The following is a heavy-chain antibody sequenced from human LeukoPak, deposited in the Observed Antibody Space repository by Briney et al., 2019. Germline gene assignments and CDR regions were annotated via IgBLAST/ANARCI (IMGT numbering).Heavy chain of an antibody. CDR3: AREQQLVRYYYYNYGMDV. CDR1: GFTFSSYW. D-gene: IGHD6-13*01. J-gene: IGHJ6*02. V-gene: IGHV3-7*01. Sequence: PGGSLRLSCAASGFTFSSYWMNWVRQAPGKGLEWVANIKQDGSEKYYVDSVKGRFTISRDNAKNSLYLQMNSLRAEDTAVYYCAREQQLVRYYYYNYGMDVWGQGTTVTVSS. CDR2: IKQDGSEK.